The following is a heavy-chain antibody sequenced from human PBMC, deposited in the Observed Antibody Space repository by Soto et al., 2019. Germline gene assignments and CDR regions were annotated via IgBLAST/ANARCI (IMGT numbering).Heavy chain of an antibody. CDR3: SRDYYYDSRSSAVNWFDP. CDR2: INMDGTKT. D-gene: IGHD3-22*01. Sequence: TGGALRLSCVASELTFSKYWMHWVRQAPGKGLVWVSRINMDGTKTAYADSVKGRFTVSRDNANNTLYLQMNSLGVEDTAVYYCSRDYYYDSRSSAVNWFDPWGQGTLVTVSS. CDR1: ELTFSKYW. J-gene: IGHJ5*02. V-gene: IGHV3-74*01.